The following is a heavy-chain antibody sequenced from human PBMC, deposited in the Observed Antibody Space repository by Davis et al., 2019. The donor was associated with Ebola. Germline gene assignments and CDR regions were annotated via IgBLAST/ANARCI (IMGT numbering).Heavy chain of an antibody. CDR1: GFTFSSYW. V-gene: IGHV3-7*01. J-gene: IGHJ4*02. CDR3: ARDPWSSGWSHYFDY. D-gene: IGHD6-19*01. CDR2: IKQDGSEK. Sequence: PGGSLRLSCAASGFTFSSYWMSWVRQAPGKGLEWVANIKQDGSEKYYVDSVKDRFTISRDNAKNSLYLQMNSLRAEDTAVYYCARDPWSSGWSHYFDYWGQGTLVTVSS.